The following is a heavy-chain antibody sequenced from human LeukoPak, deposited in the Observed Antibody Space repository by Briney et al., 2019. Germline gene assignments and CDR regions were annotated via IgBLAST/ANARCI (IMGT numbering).Heavy chain of an antibody. CDR2: FDPEDGET. CDR3: ATSPLYSSGWYYFDY. D-gene: IGHD6-19*01. Sequence: ASVKVSCKVSGCTLTELSMHWVRQAPGKGLEWMGGFDPEDGETIYAQKFQGRVTMTEDTSTDTAYMGLSSLRSEDTAVYYCATSPLYSSGWYYFDYWGQGTLVTVSS. J-gene: IGHJ4*02. V-gene: IGHV1-24*01. CDR1: GCTLTELS.